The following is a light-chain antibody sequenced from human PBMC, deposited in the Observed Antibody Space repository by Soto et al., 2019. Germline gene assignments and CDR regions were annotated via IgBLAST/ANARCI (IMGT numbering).Light chain of an antibody. CDR3: KQYNTYPLT. Sequence: DIQMTQSPSTLSSSVGDRVTITCRASQSISCWLAWYQQKPGKAPKLLIYKASSLESVVPSRFSGSGSGTEFTLTIRSLQPDDFATYYCKQYNTYPLTFGGGTTVEIK. V-gene: IGKV1-5*03. CDR2: KAS. CDR1: QSISCW. J-gene: IGKJ4*01.